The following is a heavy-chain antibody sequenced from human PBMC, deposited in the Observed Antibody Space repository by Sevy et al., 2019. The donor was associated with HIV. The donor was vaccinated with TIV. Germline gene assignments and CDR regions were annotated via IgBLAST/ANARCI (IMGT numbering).Heavy chain of an antibody. CDR3: AKTFAIFGVLMSPDFDP. CDR2: IWYDGSYK. V-gene: IGHV3-33*06. Sequence: GGSLRLSCAASGFTFSNYGMHWVRQAPGKGLEWVAVIWYDGSYKYYADSVKGRFTISRDNTESTLYLQMNSLRAEDTALYYCAKTFAIFGVLMSPDFDPWGQGTLVTVSS. J-gene: IGHJ5*02. D-gene: IGHD3-3*01. CDR1: GFTFSNYG.